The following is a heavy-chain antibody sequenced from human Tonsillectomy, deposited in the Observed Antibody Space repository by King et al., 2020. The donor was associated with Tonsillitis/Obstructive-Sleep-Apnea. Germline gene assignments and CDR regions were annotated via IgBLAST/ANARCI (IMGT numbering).Heavy chain of an antibody. J-gene: IGHJ3*02. CDR2: FDSEDGEI. Sequence: VQLVESGAEVERPGASVKVSCKVSGYTLTKLSMHWVRQAPGKGLEWMGGFDSEDGEIIYVQKFQGRVTMTEDTSTDTAYMELSSLRSEDTAVYYCATSQSMVTTDDFDIWGQGTMVTVSS. D-gene: IGHD4-17*01. V-gene: IGHV1-24*01. CDR1: GYTLTKLS. CDR3: ATSQSMVTTDDFDI.